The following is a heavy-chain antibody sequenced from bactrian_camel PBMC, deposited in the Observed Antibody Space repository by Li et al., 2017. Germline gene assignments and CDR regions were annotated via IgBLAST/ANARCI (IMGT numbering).Heavy chain of an antibody. D-gene: IGHD2*01. CDR2: IYASGRAS. CDR3: TKDRSYGTRNWVQST. J-gene: IGHJ4*01. CDR1: GYTFSAYG. V-gene: IGHV3S7*01. Sequence: QVQLVESGGGLVQPGGSLKLSCTGSGYTFSAYGMSWFRQPNGKGPEWVAGIYASGRASYYASSVKGRFTISRDNAKNTLYLQMNSLKPEDTAMYYCTKDRSYGTRNWVQSTRGQGTQVTVS.